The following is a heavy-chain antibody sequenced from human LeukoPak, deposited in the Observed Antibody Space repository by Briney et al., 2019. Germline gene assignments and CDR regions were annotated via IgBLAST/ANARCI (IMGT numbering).Heavy chain of an antibody. CDR2: TYYRGST. V-gene: IGHV4-39*01. CDR3: ARHLWWLQAFDY. D-gene: IGHD5-12*01. J-gene: IGHJ4*02. CDR1: GGSISSSSHY. Sequence: PSETLSLTCTVSGGSISSSSHYWGWVRQPPGKGLEWIGSTYYRGSTYHNPSLKSRVTISVDTSKNQFSLKLSSVTAADTAVYYCARHLWWLQAFDYWGQGTLVTVSS.